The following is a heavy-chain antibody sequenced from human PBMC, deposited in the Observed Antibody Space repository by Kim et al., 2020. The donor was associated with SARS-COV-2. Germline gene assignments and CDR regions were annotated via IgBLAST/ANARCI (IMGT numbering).Heavy chain of an antibody. Sequence: SETLSLTCTVSGGSVSSYNCCWVRMPQPKGLVRVWIGFNTCTGNSNFNPSLKSRVTISVDTSKNHLSLRLTSVTAADTAVYYCARHLWIGGGTTDWFDPWGQGTLVTVSS. CDR3: ARHLWIGGGTTDWFDP. CDR1: GGSVSSYNCC. V-gene: IGHV4-39*01. CDR2: NTCTGNS. J-gene: IGHJ5*02. D-gene: IGHD1-1*01.